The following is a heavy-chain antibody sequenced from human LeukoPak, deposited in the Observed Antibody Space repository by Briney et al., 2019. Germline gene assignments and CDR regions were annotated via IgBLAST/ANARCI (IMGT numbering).Heavy chain of an antibody. D-gene: IGHD3-3*01. J-gene: IGHJ4*02. Sequence: PSETLSLTRAVYGGSFSGYYWSWIRQPPGKGLEWIGEINHSGSTNYNPSLKSRVTISVDTSKNQFSLKLSSVTAADTAVYYCARGDYDFWSGQSYYFDYWGQGTLVTVPS. CDR1: GGSFSGYY. V-gene: IGHV4-34*01. CDR3: ARGDYDFWSGQSYYFDY. CDR2: INHSGST.